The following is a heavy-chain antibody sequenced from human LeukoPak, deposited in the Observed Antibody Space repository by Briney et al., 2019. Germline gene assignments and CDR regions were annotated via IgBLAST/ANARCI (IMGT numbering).Heavy chain of an antibody. CDR1: GYTFTGYY. Sequence: GASVKVSCKASGYTFTGYYMHWVRQAPGQGLEWMGWINPNSGGTNYAQKFQGRVTMTMDTSISTAYMELSRLRSDDTAVYYCARTPGYYDSSGYYDHDYWGQGTLVTVSS. CDR3: ARTPGYYDSSGYYDHDY. J-gene: IGHJ4*02. V-gene: IGHV1-2*02. CDR2: INPNSGGT. D-gene: IGHD3-22*01.